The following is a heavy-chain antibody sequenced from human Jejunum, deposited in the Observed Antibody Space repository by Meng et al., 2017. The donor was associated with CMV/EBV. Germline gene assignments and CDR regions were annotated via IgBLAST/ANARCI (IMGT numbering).Heavy chain of an antibody. Sequence: SGFTFSNYWMSWVRQAPGEGLEWVANINPNANANYYVDSVKGRFTISRDNAKSSLFLQMASLRAEDTAVYYCARIFCTTTDCYYDYWGRGTLVTVS. V-gene: IGHV3-7*01. J-gene: IGHJ4*02. CDR2: INPNANAN. CDR3: ARIFCTTTDCYYDY. D-gene: IGHD2-8*01. CDR1: GFTFSNYW.